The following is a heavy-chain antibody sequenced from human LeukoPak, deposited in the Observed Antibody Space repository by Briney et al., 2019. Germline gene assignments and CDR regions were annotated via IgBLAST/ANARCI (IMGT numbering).Heavy chain of an antibody. CDR3: AKGDSSSWQLDY. D-gene: IGHD6-13*01. CDR2: ISYDGRNK. Sequence: PERSLRLSCAASRFTLSSYGMHWVRQAPGKGLEWVAVISYDGRNKNYADSVKGRFTISRDNSKNTLYLQMNSLRVEDTAVYYCAKGDSSSWQLDYWGQGTLVTVSS. CDR1: RFTLSSYG. J-gene: IGHJ4*02. V-gene: IGHV3-30*18.